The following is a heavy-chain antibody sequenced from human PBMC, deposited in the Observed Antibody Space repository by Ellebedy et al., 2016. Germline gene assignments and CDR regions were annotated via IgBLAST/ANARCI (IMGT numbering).Heavy chain of an antibody. Sequence: GESLKISCAASGFTFDDYGMSWVRQAPGKGLEWVSGINWNGGSTGYADSVKGRFTISRDNAKNSLYLQMNSLRAKDTALYYCAKSGSYYGYYYYYMDVWGKGTTVTVSS. CDR2: INWNGGST. CDR1: GFTFDDYG. D-gene: IGHD1-26*01. V-gene: IGHV3-20*04. J-gene: IGHJ6*03. CDR3: AKSGSYYGYYYYYMDV.